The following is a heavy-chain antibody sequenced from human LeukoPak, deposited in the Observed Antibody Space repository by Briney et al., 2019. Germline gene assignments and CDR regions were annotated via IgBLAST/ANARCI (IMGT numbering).Heavy chain of an antibody. CDR2: IIPICGTA. J-gene: IGHJ5*02. CDR1: GGTFSSYA. Sequence: ASVKVSCKASGGTFSSYAISWVRQAPGQGLEWMGGIIPICGTANYAQKFQGRVTITTDESTSTAYMELSSLRSEDTAVYYCARGQAGYSSSWSQRWFDPWDQGTLVTVSS. V-gene: IGHV1-69*05. D-gene: IGHD6-13*01. CDR3: ARGQAGYSSSWSQRWFDP.